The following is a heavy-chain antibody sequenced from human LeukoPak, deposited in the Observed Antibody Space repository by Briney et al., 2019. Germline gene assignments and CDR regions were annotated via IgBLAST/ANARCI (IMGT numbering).Heavy chain of an antibody. CDR2: IYYSGST. CDR1: GDSISSYY. D-gene: IGHD3-9*01. CDR3: ARHVWLQPFDY. Sequence: SSETLSLTCTVSGDSISSYYWSWIRQPPGKGLEWIGYIYYSGSTNYSPSLKSRVTISVDMSKNQFSLKLSSVTAADTAVYYCARHVWLQPFDYWGQGTLVTVSS. J-gene: IGHJ4*02. V-gene: IGHV4-59*08.